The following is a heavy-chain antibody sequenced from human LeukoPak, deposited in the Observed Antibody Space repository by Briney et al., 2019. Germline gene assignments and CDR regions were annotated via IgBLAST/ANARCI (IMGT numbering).Heavy chain of an antibody. Sequence: ASVKVSCKASGYTFTSYALNWVRQAPGQGLEWMGWINTHTGDATYVQGLTGRFVFSLDASARTAFLQISSLKPDDTAMYYCARSPGGPHNTYDSWGQGTLVTVFS. D-gene: IGHD4-23*01. J-gene: IGHJ4*02. CDR3: ARSPGGPHNTYDS. CDR2: INTHTGDA. V-gene: IGHV7-4-1*02. CDR1: GYTFTSYA.